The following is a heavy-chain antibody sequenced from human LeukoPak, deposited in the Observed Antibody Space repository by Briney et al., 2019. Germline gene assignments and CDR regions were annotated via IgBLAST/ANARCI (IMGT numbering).Heavy chain of an antibody. J-gene: IGHJ4*02. CDR2: ISWDGGST. V-gene: IGHV3-43D*04. CDR3: AKDARDLIYFDY. CDR1: GFTFDDYA. Sequence: GGSLRLSCAASGFTFDDYAMHWVRQAPGRGLEWVSLISWDGGSTYYADSVKGRFTISRDNSKNTLYLQMNSLRAEDTAVYHCAKDARDLIYFDYWGQGTLVTVSS.